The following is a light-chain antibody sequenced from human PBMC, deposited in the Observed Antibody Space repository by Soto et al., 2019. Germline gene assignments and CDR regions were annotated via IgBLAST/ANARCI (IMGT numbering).Light chain of an antibody. V-gene: IGLV1-44*01. CDR2: GNN. CDR3: ATWDDSLNGWV. Sequence: QSVLTQPLSASGTPGQRVTISCSGSSSNIGGNTVIWYQQLPGTAPKLLIFGNNQRPSGVPDRFSGSKSGTSASLAISGLQSEDEADYYCATWDDSLNGWVFGGRTKLTVL. CDR1: SSNIGGNT. J-gene: IGLJ3*02.